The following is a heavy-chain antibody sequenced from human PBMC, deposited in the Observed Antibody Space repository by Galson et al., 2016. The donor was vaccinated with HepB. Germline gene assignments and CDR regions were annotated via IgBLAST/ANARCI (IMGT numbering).Heavy chain of an antibody. CDR2: ITGNGVSS. CDR1: GFTFRDST. J-gene: IGHJ2*01. Sequence: SLRLSCAASGFTFRDSTMTWVRQAPGKGLEWVSTITGNGVSSYYADSVKGRFTISRDNSKNILYLQMNSLRADDTAVYYCAKDGGTWGYYYGDWNLDLWGRGTLVTVSS. D-gene: IGHD3-16*01. CDR3: AKDGGTWGYYYGDWNLDL. V-gene: IGHV3-23*01.